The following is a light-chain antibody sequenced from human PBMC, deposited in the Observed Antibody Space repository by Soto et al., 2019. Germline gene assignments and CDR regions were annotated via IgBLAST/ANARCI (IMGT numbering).Light chain of an antibody. J-gene: IGKJ4*01. Sequence: EKLIARSPPPPSVSPGERATLSSTATQTVRSIVAWYPQIPGQAPRLLTYGGSTRATGISARFSGSRSGTDFTLTIRSLEPEDFATYYCQQRQYGPPLTFGGGTKVE. CDR2: GGS. CDR1: QTVRSI. CDR3: QQRQYGPPLT. V-gene: IGKV3-15*01.